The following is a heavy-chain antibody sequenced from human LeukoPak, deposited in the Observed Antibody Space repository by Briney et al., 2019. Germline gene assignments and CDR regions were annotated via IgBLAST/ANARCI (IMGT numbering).Heavy chain of an antibody. D-gene: IGHD1-26*01. CDR1: SGSISTSNYY. J-gene: IGHJ3*02. Sequence: SETLSLTCTVSSGSISTSNYYWGWVRQPPGKALEWIGNIFYGGSTYYSPSLKSRVTISVDTSKKQFSLKLSSVTAADTAFYYCARYIVSYPHDAFDIWGQGTMVTVSS. CDR2: IFYGGST. CDR3: ARYIVSYPHDAFDI. V-gene: IGHV4-39*07.